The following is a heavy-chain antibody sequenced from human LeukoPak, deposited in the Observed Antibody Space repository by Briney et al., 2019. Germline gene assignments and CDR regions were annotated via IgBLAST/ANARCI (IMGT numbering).Heavy chain of an antibody. J-gene: IGHJ4*02. Sequence: GGSLRPSCAASGFTFSSYWMSWVRQAPGKGLEWVANIKQDGSEKYYVDSVKGRFTISRDNSKNTLYLQMNSLRAEDTAVYYCAKDRGDSGYDEYYFDYWGQGTLVTVSS. D-gene: IGHD5-12*01. CDR1: GFTFSSYW. CDR2: IKQDGSEK. CDR3: AKDRGDSGYDEYYFDY. V-gene: IGHV3-7*03.